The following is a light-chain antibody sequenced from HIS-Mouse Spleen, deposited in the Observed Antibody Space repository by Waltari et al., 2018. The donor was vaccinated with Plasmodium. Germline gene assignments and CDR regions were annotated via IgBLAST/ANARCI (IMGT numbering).Light chain of an antibody. CDR1: SRDVGGYQY. Sequence: QSALTQPASVSGSPGQSITIHCTGTSRDVGGYQYVSWYQQHPGKAPNSMIYDVSNRPSGVSNRFSGSKSGNTASLTISGLQAEDEADYYCSSYTSSSTRVFGTGTKVTVL. V-gene: IGLV2-14*03. CDR2: DVS. CDR3: SSYTSSSTRV. J-gene: IGLJ1*01.